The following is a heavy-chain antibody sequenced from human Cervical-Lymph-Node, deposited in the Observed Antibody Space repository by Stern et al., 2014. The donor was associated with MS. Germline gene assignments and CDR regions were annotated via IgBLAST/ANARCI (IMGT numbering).Heavy chain of an antibody. CDR3: ALSSETSDRWYSLGYDL. CDR2: IFTVFGTP. V-gene: IGHV1-69*01. Sequence: QMQLVQSGAEVTKPGSSVKVSCKASGGTFSKFPSSWVRQAPGQGLEWMGGIFTVFGTPTYAQEFRGRVTITADFSTSTVYMELSSLRSDDTAVYYCALSSETSDRWYSLGYDLWGQGTLVTVSS. CDR1: GGTFSKFP. J-gene: IGHJ5*02. D-gene: IGHD6-13*01.